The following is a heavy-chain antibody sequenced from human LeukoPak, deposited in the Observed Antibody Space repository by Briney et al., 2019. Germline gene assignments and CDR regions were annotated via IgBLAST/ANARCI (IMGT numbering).Heavy chain of an antibody. CDR2: ISGSGGST. Sequence: VRQAPGXGXEWVXAISGSGGSTYYADSVKGRFTISRDNSKNTLYLQMNSLRAEDTAVYYCAKEPLYSSGWAFDYWGQGTLVTVSS. J-gene: IGHJ4*02. V-gene: IGHV3-23*01. CDR3: AKEPLYSSGWAFDY. D-gene: IGHD6-19*01.